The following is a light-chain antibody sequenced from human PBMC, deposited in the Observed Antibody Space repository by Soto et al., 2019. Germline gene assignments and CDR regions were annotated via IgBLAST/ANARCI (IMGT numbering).Light chain of an antibody. J-gene: IGLJ2*01. CDR2: EVS. CDR3: SSYTSSSTVA. V-gene: IGLV2-14*01. Sequence: QSALTQPASVSGSPGQSITISCTGTSSDVGGYNYVSWYQQHPGKAPKLMIYEVSNRPSGVSNRFSGSKSGNTASLTISGLQAEDEADYYCSSYTSSSTVAFGGGTKVTV. CDR1: SSDVGGYNY.